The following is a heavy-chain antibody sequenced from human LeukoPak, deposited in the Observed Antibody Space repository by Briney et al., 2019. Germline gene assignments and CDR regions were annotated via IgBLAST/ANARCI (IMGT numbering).Heavy chain of an antibody. D-gene: IGHD3-10*01. CDR2: MNPNSGNT. V-gene: IGHV1-8*01. CDR3: ARDNVWFGETAPSHFDY. J-gene: IGHJ4*02. CDR1: GFTFTSHD. Sequence: ASVKVSCKASGFTFTSHDYNWVRQATGQGLEWMGWMNPNSGNTGYAQKFQGRVTMTRDTSTSTVYMELSSLRSEDTAVYYCARDNVWFGETAPSHFDYWGQGTLVTVSS.